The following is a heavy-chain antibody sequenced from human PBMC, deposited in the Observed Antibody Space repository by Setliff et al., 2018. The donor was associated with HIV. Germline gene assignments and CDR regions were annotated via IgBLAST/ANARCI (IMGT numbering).Heavy chain of an antibody. CDR2: VHYSGST. CDR3: ASEKKAWSVSDSFYEY. D-gene: IGHD3-3*01. Sequence: TLSLTCTVSGLSMSYNYWTWIRQSPGKGLEWIGYVHYSGSTRYNPSLKSRVTISVDTSKKKFSLKLTSMTATDTAVYYCASEKKAWSVSDSFYEYWGQGVPVTVS. V-gene: IGHV4-59*01. J-gene: IGHJ4*02. CDR1: GLSMSYNY.